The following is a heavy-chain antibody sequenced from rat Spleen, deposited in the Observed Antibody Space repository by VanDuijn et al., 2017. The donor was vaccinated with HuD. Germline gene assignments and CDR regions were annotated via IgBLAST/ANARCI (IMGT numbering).Heavy chain of an antibody. CDR3: TIHGGLRNWFDS. D-gene: IGHD1-11*01. CDR1: GFTFSNYD. J-gene: IGHJ3*01. CDR2: ISTGGDIT. V-gene: IGHV5S13*01. Sequence: EVQVVESGGGLVQPKESLKISCAASGFTFSNYDMAWVRQAPTKGLEWIASISTGGDITYYRDSVKGRFTVSRDDANNTHYLHMDSLRSEDTATYYCTIHGGLRNWFDSWGQGSLVTVSS.